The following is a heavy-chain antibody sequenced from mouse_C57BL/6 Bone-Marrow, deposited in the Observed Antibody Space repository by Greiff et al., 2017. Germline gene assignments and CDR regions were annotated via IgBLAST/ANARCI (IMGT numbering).Heavy chain of an antibody. J-gene: IGHJ2*01. D-gene: IGHD2-5*01. CDR2: INPNNGGT. CDR1: GYTFTDYN. CDR3: ARRGDVTGYSNYRYYFDY. Sequence: EVQLQQSGPELVKPGASVKIPCKASGYTFTDYNMDWVKQSHGKSLEWIGDINPNNGGTIYNQKFKGKATLTVDKSSSTAYMELRSLTSEDTAVYYCARRGDVTGYSNYRYYFDYWGQGTTLTVSS. V-gene: IGHV1-18*01.